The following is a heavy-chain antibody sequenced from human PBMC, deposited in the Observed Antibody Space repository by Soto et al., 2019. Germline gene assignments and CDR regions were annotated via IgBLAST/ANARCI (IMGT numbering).Heavy chain of an antibody. D-gene: IGHD6-13*01. Sequence: SETLSLTCTVSGGSISSGGYYWSWIRQHPGKGLEWIGYIYYSGSTYYNPSLKSRVTISVDTSKNQFSLKLSSVTAADTAVYYCARDKGQQLVGGWFDPWGQGTLVTVSS. J-gene: IGHJ5*02. V-gene: IGHV4-31*03. CDR2: IYYSGST. CDR3: ARDKGQQLVGGWFDP. CDR1: GGSISSGGYY.